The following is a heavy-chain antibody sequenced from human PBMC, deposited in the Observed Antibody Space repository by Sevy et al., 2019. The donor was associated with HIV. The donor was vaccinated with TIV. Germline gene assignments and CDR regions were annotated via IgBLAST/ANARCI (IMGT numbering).Heavy chain of an antibody. CDR1: GFTFSSYW. V-gene: IGHV3-7*01. J-gene: IGHJ6*02. Sequence: GGSLRLSCAASGFTFSSYWMSWVRQAPGKGLEWVANIKQDGSEKYYVDSVKGRFTIPRDNAKNSLYLQMNSLRAEDTAVYYCARVRCSSTSCFIYYYYYGMDVWGQGTTVTVSS. CDR2: IKQDGSEK. CDR3: ARVRCSSTSCFIYYYYYGMDV. D-gene: IGHD2-2*01.